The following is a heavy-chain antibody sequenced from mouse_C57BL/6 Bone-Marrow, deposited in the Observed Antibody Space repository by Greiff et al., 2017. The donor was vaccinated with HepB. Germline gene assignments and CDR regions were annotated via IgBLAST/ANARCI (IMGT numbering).Heavy chain of an antibody. CDR2: IRSKSSNYAT. CDR3: VRVDTTVVAKDAMDY. Sequence: EADGGLVQPKGSLKLSCAASGFTFNTYAMHWVRQAPGKGLEWVARIRSKSSNYATYYADSVKDRFTISRDDSQSMLYLQMNNLKTEDTAMYYCVRVDTTVVAKDAMDYWGQGTSVTVSS. J-gene: IGHJ4*01. CDR1: GFTFNTYA. V-gene: IGHV10-3*01. D-gene: IGHD1-1*01.